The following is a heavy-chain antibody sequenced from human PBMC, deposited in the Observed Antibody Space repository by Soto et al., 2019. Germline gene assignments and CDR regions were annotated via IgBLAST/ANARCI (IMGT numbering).Heavy chain of an antibody. D-gene: IGHD3-10*01. J-gene: IGHJ4*02. CDR3: ARGYGSGSYYN. CDR2: INHSGST. V-gene: IGHV4-34*01. Sequence: SETLSLTCAVSGGSFSGYYWSWIRQPPGTGLEWIGEINHSGSTNYNPTIKRRVTKSVDTSKNQFSLKLSSVVAVDTGVYYGARGYGSGSYYNWGQGTLVTVSS. CDR1: GGSFSGYY.